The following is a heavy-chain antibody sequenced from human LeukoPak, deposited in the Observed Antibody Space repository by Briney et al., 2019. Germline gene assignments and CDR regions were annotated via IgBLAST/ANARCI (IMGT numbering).Heavy chain of an antibody. V-gene: IGHV3-21*01. CDR3: ARLDCSGGSCYWSENYYMDV. Sequence: GGSLRLSCAASGFTFSSYSMNWVRQAPGKGLEWVSSISSSSSYIHYADSVKGRFTISRDNAKNSLYLQMNSLRAEDTAVYYCARLDCSGGSCYWSENYYMDVWGKGTTVTVSS. CDR2: ISSSSSYI. D-gene: IGHD2-15*01. CDR1: GFTFSSYS. J-gene: IGHJ6*03.